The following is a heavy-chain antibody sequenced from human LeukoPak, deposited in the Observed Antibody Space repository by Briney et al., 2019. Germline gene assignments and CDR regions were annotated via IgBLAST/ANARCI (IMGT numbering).Heavy chain of an antibody. CDR1: GFPFIEYS. CDR3: ARDHNYAFDN. Sequence: GGSLRLSCAASGFPFIEYSMNWVRQAPGKGLEWISYIGIDSGNTKYADSVRGRFTISADKAKNSLYLQMNSLRVEDMAVYYCARDHNYAFDNWGQGTLVSVAS. CDR2: IGIDSGNT. V-gene: IGHV3-48*01. J-gene: IGHJ4*02. D-gene: IGHD1-1*01.